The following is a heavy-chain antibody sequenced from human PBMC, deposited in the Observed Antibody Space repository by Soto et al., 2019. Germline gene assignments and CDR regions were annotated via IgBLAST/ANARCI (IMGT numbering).Heavy chain of an antibody. CDR1: GGTFSSYA. CDR2: IIPIFGTA. V-gene: IGHV1-69*01. J-gene: IGHJ5*02. Sequence: QVQLVQSGAEVKKPGSSVKVSCKASGGTFSSYAISWVRQAPGQGLEWMGGIIPIFGTANYAQKFQGRVTITADESTSTAYMELSSLRSEDTAVYHCASLRYYYDSSGSKVYWFDPWGQGTLVTVSS. D-gene: IGHD3-22*01. CDR3: ASLRYYYDSSGSKVYWFDP.